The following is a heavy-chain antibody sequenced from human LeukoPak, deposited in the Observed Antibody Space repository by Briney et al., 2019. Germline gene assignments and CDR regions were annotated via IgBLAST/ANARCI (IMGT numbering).Heavy chain of an antibody. V-gene: IGHV3-30*03. D-gene: IGHD3-16*02. CDR3: ARSGYYDYVWGSYRYGAFDI. CDR2: ISYDGSNK. Sequence: GGSLRLSCAASGFTFSSYGMHWVRQAPGKGLEWVAVISYDGSNKYYADSVKGRFTISRDNSKNTLYLQMNSLRAEDTAVYYCARSGYYDYVWGSYRYGAFDIWGQGTMVTVSS. CDR1: GFTFSSYG. J-gene: IGHJ3*02.